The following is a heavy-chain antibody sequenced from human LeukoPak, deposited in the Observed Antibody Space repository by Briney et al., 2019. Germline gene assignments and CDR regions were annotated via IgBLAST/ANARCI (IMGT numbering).Heavy chain of an antibody. CDR3: ARDPGSYGGSYYYYGMDV. Sequence: GGSLRLSCAASGFTVSSNYMSWVRQAPGKGLEWVSVIYSGGSTYYADSVKGRFTISRDNSKNTLYLQMNSLRAEDTAVYYCARDPGSYGGSYYYYGMDVWGQGTTVTVSS. CDR1: GFTVSSNY. J-gene: IGHJ6*02. CDR2: IYSGGST. D-gene: IGHD1-26*01. V-gene: IGHV3-53*01.